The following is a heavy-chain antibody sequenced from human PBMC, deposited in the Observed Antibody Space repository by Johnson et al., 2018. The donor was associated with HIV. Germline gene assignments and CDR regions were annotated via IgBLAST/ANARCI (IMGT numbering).Heavy chain of an antibody. J-gene: IGHJ3*02. V-gene: IGHV3-30*04. Sequence: QMQLVESGGGVVQPGRSLRLSCAASGFTFSSYAMHWVRQAPGKGLEWVAVIWYDGSNRYYADSVKGRFTISRDNSKNTLYLQMNSLRTEDTAVYYCARGSRYTYDNDDAPLLHAFDIWGQGTMVTVSS. CDR1: GFTFSSYA. D-gene: IGHD3-22*01. CDR2: IWYDGSNR. CDR3: ARGSRYTYDNDDAPLLHAFDI.